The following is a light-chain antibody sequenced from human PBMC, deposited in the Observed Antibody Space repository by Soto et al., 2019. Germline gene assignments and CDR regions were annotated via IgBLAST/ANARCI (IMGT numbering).Light chain of an antibody. J-gene: IGLJ2*01. CDR3: QTWGTGIV. V-gene: IGLV4-69*01. CDR2: LNSDGSH. Sequence: QLVLTQSPSASASLGASVKLTCTLSSGHTTYAIAWYQQQPKKGPRYLIKLNSDGSHTKGDGIPDRFSDSSSGAERYLSISSLQSEDEADYYCQTWGTGIVFGGGTKLTVL. CDR1: SGHTTYA.